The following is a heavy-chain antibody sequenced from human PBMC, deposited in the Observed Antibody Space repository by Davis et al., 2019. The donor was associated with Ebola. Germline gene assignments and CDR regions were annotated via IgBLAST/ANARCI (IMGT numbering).Heavy chain of an antibody. CDR1: GYSFASYS. CDR3: ARARSGYWGYNWSDP. V-gene: IGHV1-18*01. CDR2: ISPYNGHT. J-gene: IGHJ5*02. Sequence: ASVKVSCKASGYSFASYSVTWVRRAPGQGLEWIGWISPYNGHTSYAQKFQGRVSMTTDTSASTAYMELRSLRSDDTAVYYCARARSGYWGYNWSDPWGQGTLVTVSS. D-gene: IGHD3-3*01.